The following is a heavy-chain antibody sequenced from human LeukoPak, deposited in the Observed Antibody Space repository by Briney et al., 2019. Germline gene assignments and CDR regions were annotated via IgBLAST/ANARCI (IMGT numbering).Heavy chain of an antibody. Sequence: PGRSLRLSCAASGFTFDDYAMHWVRQAPGKGLEWVSGITWNSGSIGYADSVKGRFTISRDNAKNSLYLQMNSLRAEDTAVYYCARGGATRGRFENWVQGALVTVSS. D-gene: IGHD1-26*01. J-gene: IGHJ4*02. CDR3: ARGGATRGRFEN. CDR2: ITWNSGSI. CDR1: GFTFDDYA. V-gene: IGHV3-9*01.